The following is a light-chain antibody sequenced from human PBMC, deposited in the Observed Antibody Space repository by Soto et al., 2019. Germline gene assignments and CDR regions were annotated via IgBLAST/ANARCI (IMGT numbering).Light chain of an antibody. Sequence: QSVLTRPPSASGSPGQSVAISCTGTSSGVGGYNYVSWYQQHPGKAPKLMIYEVNKRPTGVPDRFSGSKAGNTASLTVSGVQAEDDADYDCSSYAGTSNVFGTGTKVTVL. V-gene: IGLV2-8*01. CDR3: SSYAGTSNV. CDR1: SSGVGGYNY. CDR2: EVN. J-gene: IGLJ1*01.